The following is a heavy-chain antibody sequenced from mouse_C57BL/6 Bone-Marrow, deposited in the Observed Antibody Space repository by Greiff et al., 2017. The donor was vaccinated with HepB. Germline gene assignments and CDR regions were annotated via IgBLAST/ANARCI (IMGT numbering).Heavy chain of an antibody. CDR3: ARCWGYGRRYWYFDV. CDR2: IWTGGGT. V-gene: IGHV2-9-1*01. D-gene: IGHD1-1*01. Sequence: VHLVEPGPGLVAPSQSLSITCTVSGFPLTSYAISWVRQPPGKGLEWLGVIWTGGGTNDNSALKARLSISKDNSKSRDILKMNSLQTDDTARYYCARCWGYGRRYWYFDVWGTGTTVTVSS. CDR1: GFPLTSYA. J-gene: IGHJ1*03.